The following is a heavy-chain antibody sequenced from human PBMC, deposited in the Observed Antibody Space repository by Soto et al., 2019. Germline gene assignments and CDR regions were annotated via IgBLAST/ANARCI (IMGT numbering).Heavy chain of an antibody. CDR3: ARLNDYLGDGAFDI. V-gene: IGHV1-3*01. CDR2: INAGNGNT. J-gene: IGHJ3*02. Sequence: ASVKVSCKASGYTFTSYAMHWVRQAPGQRLERMGWINAGNGNTKYSQKFQGRVTITRDTSASTAYMELSSLRSEDTAVYYCARLNDYLGDGAFDIWGQGTMVTVSS. CDR1: GYTFTSYA. D-gene: IGHD4-17*01.